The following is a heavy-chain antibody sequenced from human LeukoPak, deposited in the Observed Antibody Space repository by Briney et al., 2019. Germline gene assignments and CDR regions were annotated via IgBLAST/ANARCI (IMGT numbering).Heavy chain of an antibody. CDR2: VWYDGTNQ. Sequence: GGSLRLSCAASGFTFNAYAMHWVRQAPGKGPEWVAVVWYDGTNQYYADSVKGRFTISRDNSKNTVFLQMNSLRAEDTATYYCARDLATYSYGYIYGFWGQGILVTVSS. CDR1: GFTFNAYA. CDR3: ARDLATYSYGYIYGF. D-gene: IGHD5-18*01. V-gene: IGHV3-30*04. J-gene: IGHJ4*02.